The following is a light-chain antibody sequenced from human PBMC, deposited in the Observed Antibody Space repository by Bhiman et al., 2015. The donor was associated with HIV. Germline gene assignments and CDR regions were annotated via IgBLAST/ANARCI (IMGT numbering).Light chain of an antibody. Sequence: SYVLTQPPSVSVAPGETARITCGGSNIGGKSVHWYLQKPGQAPVLVIYYDRDRPSGIPERFSGSKSGNTATLTISRVEAGDEADYHCQMSDGRSDHPEVFGGGTKADRP. CDR3: QMSDGRSDHPEV. CDR1: NIGGKS. V-gene: IGLV3-21*04. CDR2: YDR. J-gene: IGLJ2*01.